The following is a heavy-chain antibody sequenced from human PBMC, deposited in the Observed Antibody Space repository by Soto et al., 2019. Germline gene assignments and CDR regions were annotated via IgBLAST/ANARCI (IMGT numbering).Heavy chain of an antibody. CDR1: GYSFTSYA. V-gene: IGHV1-3*01. D-gene: IGHD4-17*01. CDR3: ARSNYGDYYPY. CDR2: INAYNGDT. J-gene: IGHJ4*02. Sequence: QVQLVQSGAEVKKPGASVKVSCKTSGYSFTSYAMHWVRQAPGQSLEWMGWINAYNGDTKYSQKFQGRVTITSDTSASTAYMELRSLRSEDTAMYYCARSNYGDYYPYWGQGTLVTVSS.